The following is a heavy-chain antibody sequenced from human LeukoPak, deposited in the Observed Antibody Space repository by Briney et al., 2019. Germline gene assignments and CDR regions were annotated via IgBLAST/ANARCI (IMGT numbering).Heavy chain of an antibody. CDR3: ARTPNTYGSGSYSVF. V-gene: IGHV1-24*01. D-gene: IGHD3-10*01. CDR2: FDPEDGET. J-gene: IGHJ4*02. CDR1: GYTLTELS. Sequence: ASVKVSCKVSGYTLTELSMHWVRQAPGKGLEWMGGFDPEDGETIYAQKLQGRVTMTTDTSTSTAYMELRSLRSDDTAVYYCARTPNTYGSGSYSVFWGQGTLVTVFS.